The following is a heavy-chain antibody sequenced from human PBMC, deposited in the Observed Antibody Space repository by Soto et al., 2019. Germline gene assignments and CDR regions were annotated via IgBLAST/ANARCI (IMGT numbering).Heavy chain of an antibody. Sequence: SETLSLTCAVSGGSISSGGYSWSWIRHPPGKGLEWIGYIYHSGSTYYNPSLKSRVTISVDRSKNQFSLKLSSVTAADTAVYYCARGSNSGYIDYWGQGTLVTVSS. J-gene: IGHJ4*02. CDR3: ARGSNSGYIDY. V-gene: IGHV4-30-2*01. CDR1: GGSISSGGYS. CDR2: IYHSGST. D-gene: IGHD1-26*01.